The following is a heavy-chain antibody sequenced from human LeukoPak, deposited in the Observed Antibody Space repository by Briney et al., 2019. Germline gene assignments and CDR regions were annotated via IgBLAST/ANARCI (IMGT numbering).Heavy chain of an antibody. CDR1: GFTFSDYY. D-gene: IGHD3-22*01. V-gene: IGHV3-11*04. CDR3: ARAWFYDSSGYEINY. Sequence: GSLRLSCAASGFTFSDYYMSWIRQAPGKGLEWVSYISSSGSTIYYADSVKGRFTISRDNAKNSLYLQMNSLRAEDTAVYYCARAWFYDSSGYEINYWGQGTLVTVSS. CDR2: ISSSGSTI. J-gene: IGHJ4*02.